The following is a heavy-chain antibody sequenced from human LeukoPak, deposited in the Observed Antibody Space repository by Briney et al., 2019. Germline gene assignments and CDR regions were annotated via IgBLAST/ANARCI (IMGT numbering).Heavy chain of an antibody. Sequence: GGSLRLSCAASGFTFSSYSMNWVRQAPGKGLEWVSFISSSSIYIYYADSVKGRFTISRDNAKNSLYLQMNSLRAEDTAVYYCARVRPGSNYVDFDYWGQGTLVTVSS. CDR2: ISSSSIYI. CDR1: GFTFSSYS. CDR3: ARVRPGSNYVDFDY. D-gene: IGHD4-11*01. J-gene: IGHJ4*02. V-gene: IGHV3-21*01.